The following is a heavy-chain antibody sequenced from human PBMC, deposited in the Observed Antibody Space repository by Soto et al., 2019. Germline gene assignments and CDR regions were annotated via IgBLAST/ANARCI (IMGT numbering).Heavy chain of an antibody. D-gene: IGHD5-18*01. CDR2: IWYDGSNK. Sequence: PGGSLRLSCAASGFTFSTYAISWVRQAPGKGLEWVAVIWYDGSNKYYADSVKGRFTISRDNSKNTLYLQMNSLRAEDTAVYYCARELVDTAMVLGLRRAFDIWGQGTMVTVSS. V-gene: IGHV3-33*08. J-gene: IGHJ3*02. CDR3: ARELVDTAMVLGLRRAFDI. CDR1: GFTFSTYA.